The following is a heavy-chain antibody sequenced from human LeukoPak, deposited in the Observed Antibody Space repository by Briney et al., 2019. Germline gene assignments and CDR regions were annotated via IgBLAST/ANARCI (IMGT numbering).Heavy chain of an antibody. Sequence: GASVKVSCKASGYTFTSYGISWVRQAPGQGLEWMGWINPNSGGTNYAQKFQGRVTMTRDTSISTAYMELSRLRSDDTAVYYCARSYYDSSGYDYWGQGTLVTVSS. V-gene: IGHV1-2*02. J-gene: IGHJ4*02. D-gene: IGHD3-22*01. CDR3: ARSYYDSSGYDY. CDR1: GYTFTSYG. CDR2: INPNSGGT.